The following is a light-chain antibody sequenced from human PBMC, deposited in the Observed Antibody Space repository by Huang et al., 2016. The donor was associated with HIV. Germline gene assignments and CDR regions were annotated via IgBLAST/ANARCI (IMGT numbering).Light chain of an antibody. CDR1: QSVSSY. CDR3: QQRSNWAPIT. V-gene: IGKV3-11*01. J-gene: IGKJ4*01. Sequence: EIVLTQSPATLSLAPGERATLSCRASQSVSSYLACDHQKPGQAPSLLIYDASNRATGIPARFSGSGSGTDFTLTISSLEPEDFAVYYCQQRSNWAPITFGGGTKVEIK. CDR2: DAS.